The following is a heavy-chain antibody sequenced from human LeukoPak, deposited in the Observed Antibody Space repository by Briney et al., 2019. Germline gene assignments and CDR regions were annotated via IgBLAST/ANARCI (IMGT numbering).Heavy chain of an antibody. Sequence: GGSLRLSCAASGFTFSSYAMSWVRQAPGKGLEWVSAISGSGGSTYYADSVKGRFTISRDNSKNTLYLQMNSLRAEDTAVYYCAKEGYYYDSSGYYSPTADDAFDIWGQGTMVTVSS. CDR2: ISGSGGST. J-gene: IGHJ3*02. CDR3: AKEGYYYDSSGYYSPTADDAFDI. V-gene: IGHV3-23*01. CDR1: GFTFSSYA. D-gene: IGHD3-22*01.